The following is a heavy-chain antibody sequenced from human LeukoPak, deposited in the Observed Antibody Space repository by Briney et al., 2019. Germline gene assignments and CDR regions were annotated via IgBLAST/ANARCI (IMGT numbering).Heavy chain of an antibody. J-gene: IGHJ4*02. V-gene: IGHV3-48*01. CDR2: IDSGSRIT. CDR3: ARGSLNVQRKYYFDY. CDR1: GFTFSSYP. Sequence: QSGGSLRLSCAASGFTFSSYPMNWVRQAPGKGLEWVSYIDSGSRITYYADSVKGRFTISRDNAKGSLYLHMSSLRAEDTAVYYCARGSLNVQRKYYFDYWGQGTLVTVSS. D-gene: IGHD1-1*01.